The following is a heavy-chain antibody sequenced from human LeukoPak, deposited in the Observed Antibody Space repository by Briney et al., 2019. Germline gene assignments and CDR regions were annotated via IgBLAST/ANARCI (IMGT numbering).Heavy chain of an antibody. V-gene: IGHV4-39*07. Sequence: PSETLSLTCTVSGGSISSSSYYWGWIRQPPGKGLEWIGSIYYSGSTYYNPSLKSRVTISVDTSKNQFSLKLSSVTAADTAAYYCARQSRRKFDYWGQGTLVTVSS. J-gene: IGHJ4*02. CDR2: IYYSGST. D-gene: IGHD2-2*01. CDR3: ARQSRRKFDY. CDR1: GGSISSSSYY.